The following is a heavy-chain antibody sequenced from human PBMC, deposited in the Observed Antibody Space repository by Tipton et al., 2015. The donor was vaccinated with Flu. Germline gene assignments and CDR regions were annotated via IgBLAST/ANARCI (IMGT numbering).Heavy chain of an antibody. V-gene: IGHV3-21*04. J-gene: IGHJ4*02. CDR1: GFIFSTFS. CDR2: ISTSSYYI. D-gene: IGHD6-13*01. CDR3: AVGYTPYYFDY. Sequence: SLRLSCAASGFIFSTFSMTWVRQAPGKGLEWVSSISTSSYYINYADSVKGRFTISRDSAKNSLYLQMNSLRAEDTAVYYCAVGYTPYYFDYWGQGTLVTVSS.